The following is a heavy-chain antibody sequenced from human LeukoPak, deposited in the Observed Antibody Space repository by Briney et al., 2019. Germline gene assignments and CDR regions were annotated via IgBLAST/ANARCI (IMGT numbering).Heavy chain of an antibody. J-gene: IGHJ5*02. CDR3: ARVRITRANWFDP. CDR2: ILSDGSST. CDR1: GFTFSDYW. D-gene: IGHD2-2*01. V-gene: IGHV3-74*01. Sequence: GGSLRLSCAASGFTFSDYWMVWVRQAPGKGLVWVSRILSDGSSTSYADSVKGRFAISRDIAKNTLYLQMNSLRAEDTAVYYCARVRITRANWFDPWGQGTLVTVSS.